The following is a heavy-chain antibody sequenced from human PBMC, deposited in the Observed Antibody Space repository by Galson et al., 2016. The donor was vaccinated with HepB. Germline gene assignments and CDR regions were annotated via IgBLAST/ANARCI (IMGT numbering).Heavy chain of an antibody. CDR2: ISDSEST. CDR1: GGSVSSASHY. D-gene: IGHD2-2*02. V-gene: IGHV4-61*01. J-gene: IGHJ6*04. Sequence: SETLSLTCTVSGGSVSSASHYWSWVRQPTGKGLEWIGYISDSESTNYNPSLKGRVTISLDRSKNQFSLRLNSVIAADTAVYYCAKDEGFYNGMDFWGKGTTVTVSS. CDR3: AKDEGFYNGMDF.